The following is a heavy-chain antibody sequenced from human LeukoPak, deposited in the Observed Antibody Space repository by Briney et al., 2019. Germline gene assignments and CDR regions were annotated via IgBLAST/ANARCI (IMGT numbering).Heavy chain of an antibody. CDR1: GFTFSRYG. CDR2: ISSGSSSR. CDR3: ARDLALGGPGFDY. J-gene: IGHJ4*02. D-gene: IGHD2-15*01. V-gene: IGHV3-21*06. Sequence: GGSLRLSCAASGFTFSRYGMNWVRQAPGKGLEWVSYISSGSSSRYYGDSMKGRFTVSRDNAKNSLYLQMNSLRAEDTAVYYCARDLALGGPGFDYWGQGTLVTVSS.